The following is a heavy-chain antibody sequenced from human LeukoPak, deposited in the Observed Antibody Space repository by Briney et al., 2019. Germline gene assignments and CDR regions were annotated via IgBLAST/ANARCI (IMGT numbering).Heavy chain of an antibody. CDR3: ARVSVRYYDSSGYYYSPFDY. CDR1: GGSISSISYY. D-gene: IGHD3-22*01. Sequence: SETLYLTCTVSGGSISSISYYWSWIRQPPAKGLEWIGYIYCSGSTNYNPSLKSRVTISVDTSKNQFSLKLSSVTAADTAVYYCARVSVRYYDSSGYYYSPFDYWGQGTLATVSS. CDR2: IYCSGST. V-gene: IGHV4-61*01. J-gene: IGHJ4*02.